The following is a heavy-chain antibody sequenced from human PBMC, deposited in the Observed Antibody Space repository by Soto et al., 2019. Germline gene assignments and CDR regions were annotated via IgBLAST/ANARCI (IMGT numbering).Heavy chain of an antibody. CDR3: SCTSAWFGDWFDP. CDR1: GGSISSSNYY. Sequence: QLQLQESGPGLVKPSETLSLTCTVSGGSISSSNYYWGWIRQPPGKGLEWIGRIYFSGSTYYNPSLKSRFTISADTSKNQFSLKLTSVTAADTAVYYCSCTSAWFGDWFDPWGQGTLVTVSS. J-gene: IGHJ5*02. D-gene: IGHD3-10*01. V-gene: IGHV4-39*01. CDR2: IYFSGST.